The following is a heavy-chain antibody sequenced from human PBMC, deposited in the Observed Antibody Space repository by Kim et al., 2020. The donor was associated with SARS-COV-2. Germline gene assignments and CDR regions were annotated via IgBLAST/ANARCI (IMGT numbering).Heavy chain of an antibody. J-gene: IGHJ4*02. CDR2: IYHSGST. V-gene: IGHV4-38-2*02. CDR3: ARDDYGDYGRRDY. Sequence: SETLSLTCTVSGYSISSGYYWGWIRQPPGKGLEWIGSIYHSGSTYYNPSLKSRVTISVDTSKNQFSLKLSSVTAADTAVYYCARDDYGDYGRRDYWGQGTLVTVSS. D-gene: IGHD4-17*01. CDR1: GYSISSGYY.